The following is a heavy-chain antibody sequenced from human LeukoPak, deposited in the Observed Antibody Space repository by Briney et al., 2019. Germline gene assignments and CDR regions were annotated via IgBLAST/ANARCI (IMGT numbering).Heavy chain of an antibody. Sequence: GGSLRLSCAASGFTFSSYGMHWVRQAPGKGLEGVAVILYDGSNKYYADSVKGRFTISRDNSKNTLYLQMNSLRAEDTAVYYCAKTAKLNGATTTGYYFDYWGQGTLVTVSS. J-gene: IGHJ4*02. CDR3: AKTAKLNGATTTGYYFDY. D-gene: IGHD5-12*01. V-gene: IGHV3-30*18. CDR2: ILYDGSNK. CDR1: GFTFSSYG.